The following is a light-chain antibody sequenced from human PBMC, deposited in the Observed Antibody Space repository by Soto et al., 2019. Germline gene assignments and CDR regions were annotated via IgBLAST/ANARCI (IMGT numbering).Light chain of an antibody. V-gene: IGKV3-20*01. CDR1: QSVSSY. Sequence: SPVQRATLSCRASQSVSSYLAWYQQKPGQAPRLLIYGASSRATGIPDRFSGGGSGTDFSLTISRLDPEDFAVYYCQQYSSSPITFGQGTRLEIK. J-gene: IGKJ5*01. CDR3: QQYSSSPIT. CDR2: GAS.